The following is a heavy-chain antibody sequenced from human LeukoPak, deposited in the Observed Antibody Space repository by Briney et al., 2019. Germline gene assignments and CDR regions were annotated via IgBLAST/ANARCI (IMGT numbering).Heavy chain of an antibody. V-gene: IGHV1-69*01. D-gene: IGHD2-15*01. CDR1: GGTFSSYA. Sequence: VASVKVSCKASGGTFSSYAISWVRQAPGQGLVWMGGIIPIFGTANYAQKFQGRVTITADESTSTAYMELSSLRSEDTAVYYCAREACSGGSCYYIFDYWGQGTLVTVSS. J-gene: IGHJ4*02. CDR3: AREACSGGSCYYIFDY. CDR2: IIPIFGTA.